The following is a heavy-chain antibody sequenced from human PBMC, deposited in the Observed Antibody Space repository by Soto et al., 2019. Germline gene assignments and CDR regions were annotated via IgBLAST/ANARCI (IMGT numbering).Heavy chain of an antibody. CDR3: ARHSFGIHAPGPSYYFDY. D-gene: IGHD1-1*01. V-gene: IGHV4-59*08. Sequence: SETLSLTCTVSGGSISSYYWSWIRQPPGKGLEWIGYIYYSGSTNYNPSLKSRVTISVDTSKNQFSLKLSSVTAADTAVYYCARHSFGIHAPGPSYYFDYWGQGTLVTVSS. J-gene: IGHJ4*02. CDR1: GGSISSYY. CDR2: IYYSGST.